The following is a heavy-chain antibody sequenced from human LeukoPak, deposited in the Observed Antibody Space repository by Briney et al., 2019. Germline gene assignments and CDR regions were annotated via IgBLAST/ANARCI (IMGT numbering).Heavy chain of an antibody. CDR1: GGSFSGYY. J-gene: IGHJ4*02. V-gene: IGHV4-34*01. CDR3: ARRGGDY. CDR2: INHSGST. Sequence: SETLSLTCAVYGGSFSGYYWSWIRQPPGEGLEWIGEINHSGSTNYNPSLKSRVTISVDTSKNQFSLKLSSVTAADTAVYYCARRGGDYWGQGTLVTVSS. D-gene: IGHD3-10*01.